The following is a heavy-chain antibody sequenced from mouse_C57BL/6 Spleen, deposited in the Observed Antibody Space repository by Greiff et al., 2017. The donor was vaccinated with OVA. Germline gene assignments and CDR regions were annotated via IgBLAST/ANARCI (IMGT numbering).Heavy chain of an antibody. CDR3: ARGITTVVASGGYFDV. V-gene: IGHV1-52*01. Sequence: VQLQQPGAELVRPGSSVKLSCKASGYTFTSYWMHWVKQRPIQGLEWIGNIDPSDSETHYNQKFKDKATLTVDKSSSTDYMQLSSLTSEDSAVYYCARGITTVVASGGYFDVWGTGTTVTVAS. D-gene: IGHD1-1*01. CDR1: GYTFTSYW. CDR2: IDPSDSET. J-gene: IGHJ1*03.